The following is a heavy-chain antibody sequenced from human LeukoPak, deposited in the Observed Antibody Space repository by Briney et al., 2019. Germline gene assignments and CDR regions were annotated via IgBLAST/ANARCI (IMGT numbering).Heavy chain of an antibody. J-gene: IGHJ4*02. CDR2: IYTSGST. CDR3: ARDPDY. Sequence: SQTLSLTCTVSGGSISSGSYYWSWIRQPAGKGLEWIGRIYTSGSTNSNPSLKSRVTITVDTSKNQFSLKLSSVTAADTAVYYCARDPDYWGQGTLVTVSS. V-gene: IGHV4-61*02. CDR1: GGSISSGSYY.